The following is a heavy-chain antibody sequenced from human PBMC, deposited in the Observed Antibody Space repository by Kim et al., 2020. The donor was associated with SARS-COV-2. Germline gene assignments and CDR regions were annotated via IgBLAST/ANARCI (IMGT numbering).Heavy chain of an antibody. CDR2: IRSKAYGGTT. CDR3: TRDLAQDIVVVVAATNYFDY. J-gene: IGHJ4*02. V-gene: IGHV3-49*03. CDR1: GFTFGDYA. D-gene: IGHD2-15*01. Sequence: GGSLRLSCTASGFTFGDYAMSWFRQAPGKGLEWVGFIRSKAYGGTTEYAASVKGRFTISRDDSKSIAYLQMNSLKTEDTAVYYCTRDLAQDIVVVVAATNYFDYWGQGTLVTVSS.